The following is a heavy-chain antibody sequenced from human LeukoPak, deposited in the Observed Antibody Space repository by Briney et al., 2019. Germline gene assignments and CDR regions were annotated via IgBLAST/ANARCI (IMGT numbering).Heavy chain of an antibody. V-gene: IGHV4-59*01. CDR3: AREYSYGSYYYGMDV. Sequence: SETLSLTCTVSGGSISSYYWSWLRQPPGKGLEWLGYIYYSGSTNYNPSLKSRVTISVDTSKNQFSLKLSSVTAADTAVYYCAREYSYGSYYYGMDVWGQGTTVTVSS. J-gene: IGHJ6*02. CDR2: IYYSGST. D-gene: IGHD5-18*01. CDR1: GGSISSYY.